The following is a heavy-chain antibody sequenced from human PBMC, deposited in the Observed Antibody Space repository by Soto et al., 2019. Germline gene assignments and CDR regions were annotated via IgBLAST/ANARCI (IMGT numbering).Heavy chain of an antibody. CDR2: INHSGST. CDR3: ASLAARHPNYYYYYGMDV. CDR1: GGSFSGYY. D-gene: IGHD6-6*01. V-gene: IGHV4-34*01. J-gene: IGHJ6*02. Sequence: PSATLSLTCAVYGGSFSGYYWSWIRQPPGKGLEWIGEINHSGSTNYNPSLKSRVTISVDTSKNQFSLKLSSVTAADTAVYYCASLAARHPNYYYYYGMDVWGQGTTVTSP.